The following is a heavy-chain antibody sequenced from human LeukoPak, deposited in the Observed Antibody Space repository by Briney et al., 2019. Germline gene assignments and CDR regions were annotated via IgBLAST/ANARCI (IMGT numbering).Heavy chain of an antibody. J-gene: IGHJ4*02. CDR2: IYYSGST. D-gene: IGHD6-13*01. Sequence: SETLSLTCTVSGGSISSYYWSWIRQPPGKGLEWIGYIYYSGSTNYNPSLKSRVTISVDTSKNQFSLKLSSVTAADTAVYYCARDQAHSSHDYWGQGTLVTVSS. CDR3: ARDQAHSSHDY. V-gene: IGHV4-59*01. CDR1: GGSISSYY.